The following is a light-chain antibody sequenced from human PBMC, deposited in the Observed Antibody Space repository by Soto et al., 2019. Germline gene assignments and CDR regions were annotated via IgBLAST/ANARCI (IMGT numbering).Light chain of an antibody. Sequence: DIQMTQSPSTLSASVGDRVTITCRASQSIGDWLAWYQQKPGKAPKLLIYRASSLEGGAPSRFSGSGSATEFTLTISSLQPDDFATYYCLQYNSYSGTFGQGTKLEIK. J-gene: IGKJ2*01. CDR1: QSIGDW. V-gene: IGKV1-5*03. CDR3: LQYNSYSGT. CDR2: RAS.